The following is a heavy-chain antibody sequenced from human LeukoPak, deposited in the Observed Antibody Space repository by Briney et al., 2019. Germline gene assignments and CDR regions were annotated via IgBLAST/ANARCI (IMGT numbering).Heavy chain of an antibody. CDR3: AREHYDFYGMDV. CDR1: GDSIGTYY. V-gene: IGHV4-59*01. Sequence: SETLSLTCTVSGDSIGTYYWNWLRQPPGKGLEWIGYIYYTGSANYNPSFASRLTISIDTSKKQFSLKLNSVTAADTAVYFCAREHYDFYGMDVWGQGTTVTVSS. J-gene: IGHJ6*02. CDR2: IYYTGSA. D-gene: IGHD3-3*01.